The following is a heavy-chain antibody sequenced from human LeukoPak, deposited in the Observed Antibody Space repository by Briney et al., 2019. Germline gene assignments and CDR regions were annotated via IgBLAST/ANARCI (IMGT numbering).Heavy chain of an antibody. CDR2: ISGSGGST. J-gene: IGHJ4*02. CDR3: AKVQYYYDSSGYQPFDY. D-gene: IGHD3-22*01. V-gene: IGHV3-23*01. CDR1: GFTFSSYA. Sequence: GGSLRLSCAASGFTFSSYAMSWVRQAPGKGLEWVSAISGSGGSTYYADSVRGRFTISRDNSKNTLYLQMNSLRAEDTAVYYCAKVQYYYDSSGYQPFDYWGQGTLVTVSS.